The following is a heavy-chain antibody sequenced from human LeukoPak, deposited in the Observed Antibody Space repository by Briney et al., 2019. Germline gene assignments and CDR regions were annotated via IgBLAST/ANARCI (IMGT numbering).Heavy chain of an antibody. V-gene: IGHV1-2*04. J-gene: IGHJ4*02. CDR2: INPNSGGT. CDR3: ARGRDGYNYPFDY. CDR1: GYTFTGYY. D-gene: IGHD5-24*01. Sequence: GASVKVSCKASGYTFTGYYMHWVRQAPGQGLEWMGWINPNSGGTNYAQKFQGWVTMTRDTSISTAYMELSRLRSDDTAVYYCARGRDGYNYPFDYWGQGTLVTVSS.